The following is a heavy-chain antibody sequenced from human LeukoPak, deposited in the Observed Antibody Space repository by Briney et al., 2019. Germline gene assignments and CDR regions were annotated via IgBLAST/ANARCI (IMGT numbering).Heavy chain of an antibody. J-gene: IGHJ4*02. CDR3: AKRGHYSLDWYHYFDY. Sequence: RGSLRLSCAASGFSFSNGWMSWVRQAPGKGLEWVGRIKSKTNGGTTDYAAPVKGRLTISRDDSKNTLYLQMNSLRPDDTAVYYCAKRGHYSLDWYHYFDYWGQGTLVTVSS. V-gene: IGHV3-15*01. D-gene: IGHD3-9*01. CDR1: GFSFSNGW. CDR2: IKSKTNGGTT.